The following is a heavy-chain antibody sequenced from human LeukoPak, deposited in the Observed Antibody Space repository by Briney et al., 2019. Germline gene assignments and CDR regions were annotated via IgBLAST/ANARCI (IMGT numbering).Heavy chain of an antibody. CDR1: GGTFSSYT. V-gene: IGHV1-69*02. CDR3: ARGGDSSSWRFDP. Sequence: ASVKVSCKASGGTFSSYTISWVRQAPGQGLEWMGRIIPILGIANYAQKFQGRVTITADKSTSTAYMELSSLRSEDTAAYYCARGGDSSSWRFDPWGQGTLVTVSS. D-gene: IGHD6-13*01. CDR2: IIPILGIA. J-gene: IGHJ5*02.